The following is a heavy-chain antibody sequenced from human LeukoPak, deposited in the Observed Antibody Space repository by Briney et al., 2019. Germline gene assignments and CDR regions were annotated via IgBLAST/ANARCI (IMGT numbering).Heavy chain of an antibody. D-gene: IGHD3-10*01. J-gene: IGHJ4*02. CDR1: GFTFSSYA. CDR2: ISGSGGST. Sequence: PGGSLRLSCAASGFTFSSYAMSWVRQAPGKGLEWVSAISGSGGSTYYADSVKGRFTISRDNSKNTLYLQMNSLRAEDTAVYYCAKVRSGWFGELPYLDYWGQGTLVTVSS. CDR3: AKVRSGWFGELPYLDY. V-gene: IGHV3-23*01.